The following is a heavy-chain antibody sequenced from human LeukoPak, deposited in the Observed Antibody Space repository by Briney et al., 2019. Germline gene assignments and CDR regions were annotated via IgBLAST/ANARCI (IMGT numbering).Heavy chain of an antibody. V-gene: IGHV3-23*01. D-gene: IGHD6-13*01. Sequence: GGSLRLSCAASEFTFRACALTWVRQAPGKGLEWVSSISGTGDDTYYADSVKGRFTISRDNSKDTLFLLMSSLRAEDTAVYYCAKWAGDVTHANAWYGSLDHWGLGTPVTVSS. CDR1: EFTFRACA. CDR2: ISGTGDDT. CDR3: AKWAGDVTHANAWYGSLDH. J-gene: IGHJ4*02.